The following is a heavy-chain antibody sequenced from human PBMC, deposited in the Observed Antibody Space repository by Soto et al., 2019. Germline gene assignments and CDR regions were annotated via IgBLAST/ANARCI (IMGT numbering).Heavy chain of an antibody. J-gene: IGHJ4*02. D-gene: IGHD2-15*01. CDR3: ARGRGYCSGGSCYADY. Sequence: SVKGSCKASGYTFTSYDINWVRQATVQGLEWMGWMNPNSGNTGYAQKFQGRVTMARNTSISTAYMELSSLRSEDTAVYYCARGRGYCSGGSCYADYWGQGTLVTVYS. V-gene: IGHV1-8*01. CDR2: MNPNSGNT. CDR1: GYTFTSYD.